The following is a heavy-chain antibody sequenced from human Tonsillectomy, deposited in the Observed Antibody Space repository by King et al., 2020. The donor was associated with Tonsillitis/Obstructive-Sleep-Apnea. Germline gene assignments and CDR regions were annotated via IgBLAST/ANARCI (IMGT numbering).Heavy chain of an antibody. J-gene: IGHJ6*02. D-gene: IGHD4-17*01. V-gene: IGHV3-23*04. CDR2: ISGSGGST. Sequence: VQLVESGGGLVQPGGSLRLSCAASGFTFSSYAMSWVRQAPGKGLEWLSTISGSGGSTYYADSVKGRFTISRDNSKNTLYLQMNSLRAEATAVYYCSTVAPRPPLRGHGLDVWGQGTTVTVSS. CDR1: GFTFSSYA. CDR3: STVAPRPPLRGHGLDV.